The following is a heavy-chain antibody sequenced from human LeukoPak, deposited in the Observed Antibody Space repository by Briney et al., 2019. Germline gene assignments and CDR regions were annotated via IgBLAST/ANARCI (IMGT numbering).Heavy chain of an antibody. Sequence: PGGSLRLSCAASGFTFSSYSMNWVRQAPGKGLEWVSYISSSSSTIYYADSVKGRFTISRDNAKNSLYLQMNSLGAEDTAVYYCARDFTCSSTSCYTPTDAFDIWGQGTMVTVSS. J-gene: IGHJ3*02. CDR3: ARDFTCSSTSCYTPTDAFDI. V-gene: IGHV3-48*01. CDR1: GFTFSSYS. CDR2: ISSSSSTI. D-gene: IGHD2-2*02.